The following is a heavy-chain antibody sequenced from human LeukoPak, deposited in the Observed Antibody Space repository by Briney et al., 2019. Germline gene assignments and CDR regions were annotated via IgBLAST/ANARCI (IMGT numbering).Heavy chain of an antibody. CDR3: ARFAWGGTSDY. CDR1: GYTFTSYY. J-gene: IGHJ4*02. Sequence: ASVKVSCKASGYTFTSYYMHWVRQAPGQGLEWMGIINPSGGSTSYAQKFRGRVTMTRDTSISTAYMELSRLRSDDTAVYYCARFAWGGTSDYWGQGTLVIVSS. D-gene: IGHD1-14*01. CDR2: INPSGGST. V-gene: IGHV1-46*01.